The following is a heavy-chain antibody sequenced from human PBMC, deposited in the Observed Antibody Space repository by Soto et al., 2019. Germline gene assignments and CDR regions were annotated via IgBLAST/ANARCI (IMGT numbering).Heavy chain of an antibody. D-gene: IGHD2-2*01. CDR2: IDPTDSYT. CDR3: ARVGYCSSTRCQIVDY. V-gene: IGHV5-10-1*01. CDR1: GYSFTSYW. J-gene: IGHJ4*02. Sequence: EVQLVQSGAEVKKPGESLRISCKGSGYSFTSYWISWVRQMPGKGLEWMGMIDPTDSYTNDSPSFQGHVTISADKSINTAYLQWSSLKASDTAMYYCARVGYCSSTRCQIVDYWGQGTLVTVSS.